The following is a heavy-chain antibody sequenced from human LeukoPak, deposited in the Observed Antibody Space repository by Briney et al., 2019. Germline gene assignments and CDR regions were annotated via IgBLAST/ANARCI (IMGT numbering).Heavy chain of an antibody. V-gene: IGHV3-21*01. D-gene: IGHD4-17*01. CDR1: GFTFSTYT. CDR3: ARGGSQTVTTSLGAFDI. Sequence: GGSLRLSCAASGFTFSTYTMNWVRQAPGKGLEWVSSISSSSSYIYYADSVKGRFTISRDNAKNSLYLQMNSLRAEDTAVYSCARGGSQTVTTSLGAFDIWGQGTLVTVSS. CDR2: ISSSSSYI. J-gene: IGHJ3*02.